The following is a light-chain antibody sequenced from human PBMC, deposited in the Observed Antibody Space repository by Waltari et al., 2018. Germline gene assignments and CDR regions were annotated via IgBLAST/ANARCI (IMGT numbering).Light chain of an antibody. CDR3: GTCDSSLSGAV. J-gene: IGLJ7*01. Sequence: QSVLTHPPSASAAPGQRATISCSGGSSNIGNNYVSWYRQFPGTAPKLLIYVNTERPSVIPARFSGSTSCTSATLAITGLQDGDEAAYYCGTCDSSLSGAVFGGGTHLTVL. CDR1: SSNIGNNY. V-gene: IGLV1-51*02. CDR2: VNT.